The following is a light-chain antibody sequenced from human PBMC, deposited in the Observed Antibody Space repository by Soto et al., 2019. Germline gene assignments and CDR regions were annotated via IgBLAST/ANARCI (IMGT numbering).Light chain of an antibody. Sequence: EIVMTQSPATVSVSLGERATLSCRASQSVSSNLAWYKQKPGQAPSLLIFHASTRATGIPARFSGSGSGTEFTLTIRGLKSEDFAVDYCQQYNFWPTFGQGTKLDIK. J-gene: IGKJ1*01. CDR3: QQYNFWPT. V-gene: IGKV3-15*01. CDR1: QSVSSN. CDR2: HAS.